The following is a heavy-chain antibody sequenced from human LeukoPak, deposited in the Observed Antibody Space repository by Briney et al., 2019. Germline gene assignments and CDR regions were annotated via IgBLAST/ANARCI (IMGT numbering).Heavy chain of an antibody. J-gene: IGHJ4*02. CDR2: IYYSGST. CDR1: GGSISSGGYY. V-gene: IGHV4-31*03. CDR3: ARYLRRNLPTYFDY. D-gene: IGHD2-8*01. Sequence: SETLSLTCTVSGGSISSGGYYWSWIRQHPGTGLEWIGYIYYSGSTYYNPSLKSRVTISVDTSKNQFSLKLSSVTAADTAVYYCARYLRRNLPTYFDYWGQGTLVTVSS.